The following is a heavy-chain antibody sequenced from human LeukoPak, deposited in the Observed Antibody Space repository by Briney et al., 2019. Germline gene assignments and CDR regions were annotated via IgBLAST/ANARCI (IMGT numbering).Heavy chain of an antibody. V-gene: IGHV3-74*01. D-gene: IGHD2/OR15-2a*01. CDR3: VSFYETY. Sequence: GGSLRLSCAASGNYWMHWVRQAPGKGLVWVSHINSDGSWTSYADSVKGRFTISKDNAKNTVYLQMNSLRAEDTAVYYCVSFYETYWGRGTLATVSS. J-gene: IGHJ4*02. CDR2: INSDGSWT. CDR1: GNYW.